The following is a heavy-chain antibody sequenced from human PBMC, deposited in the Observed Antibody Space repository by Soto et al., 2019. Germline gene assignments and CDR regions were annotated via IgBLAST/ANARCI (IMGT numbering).Heavy chain of an antibody. Sequence: QVQLQESGPGLVKPSQTLSLTCTVSGGSISSGGYYWSWIRQHPGKGLEWIGYIYYSGSPYYTPSLRCRVTISVDKSKHHCALKVSSVSAADTAMYYLARGTLMDDVWRVDSGFDRWGQGTLVAVS. V-gene: IGHV4-31*03. CDR3: ARGTLMDDVWRVDSGFDR. J-gene: IGHJ5*02. D-gene: IGHD3-3*01. CDR2: IYYSGSP. CDR1: GGSISSGGYY.